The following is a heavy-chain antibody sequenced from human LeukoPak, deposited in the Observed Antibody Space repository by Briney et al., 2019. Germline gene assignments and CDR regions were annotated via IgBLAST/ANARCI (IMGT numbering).Heavy chain of an antibody. Sequence: SEPLSLPCTVSGGSICRGDRYWSWSRQSPGGGLEWNGYIYSPGNTYYNPSLKSRVIISVDTSKNQFSLELNSVTAADTAVYYCARDSYSYGYGGFDCWGQGMLVTASS. CDR2: IYSPGNT. D-gene: IGHD5-18*01. J-gene: IGHJ4*01. V-gene: IGHV4-30-4*01. CDR1: GGSICRGDRY. CDR3: ARDSYSYGYGGFDC.